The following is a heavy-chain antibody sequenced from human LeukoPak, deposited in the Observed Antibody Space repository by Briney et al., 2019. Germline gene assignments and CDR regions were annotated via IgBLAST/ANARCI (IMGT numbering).Heavy chain of an antibody. V-gene: IGHV4-59*01. Sequence: SETLSLTCTVSGGSISSYYWSWIRQPPGEGLEWIGYICYSGSTNYNPSLKSRVTISVDTSKNQFSLKLSSVTAADTAVYYCARDIPGSAFDIWGQGTMVAVSS. CDR2: ICYSGST. J-gene: IGHJ3*02. CDR3: ARDIPGSAFDI. CDR1: GGSISSYY.